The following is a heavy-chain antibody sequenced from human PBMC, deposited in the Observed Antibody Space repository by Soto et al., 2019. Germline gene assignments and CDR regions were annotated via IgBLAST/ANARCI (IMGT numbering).Heavy chain of an antibody. V-gene: IGHV3-7*03. CDR3: ARVRLSSSTHNWFDP. CDR2: INQDGSQQ. D-gene: IGHD2-2*01. J-gene: IGHJ5*02. CDR1: GFTFSNSW. Sequence: PGGSLRLSCVDSGFTFSNSWMSWVRQAPGKGPEWVANINQDGSQQYYVDSMKGRFTISRDNAKSSLYLQMNSLRADDTAVYYCARVRLSSSTHNWFDPWGQGTLVTVYS.